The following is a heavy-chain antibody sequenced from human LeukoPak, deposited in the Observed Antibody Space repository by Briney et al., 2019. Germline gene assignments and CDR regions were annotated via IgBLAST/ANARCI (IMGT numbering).Heavy chain of an antibody. Sequence: GGSLRLSCAASGFTFDDYAMHWVRQAPGKGLEWVSGISWNSGSIGYADSVKGRFTISRDNAKNSLYLQMNSLRAEDMALYYCVKGLMYSSSYRDAFDIWGQGTMVTVSS. J-gene: IGHJ3*02. CDR2: ISWNSGSI. CDR1: GFTFDDYA. D-gene: IGHD6-6*01. V-gene: IGHV3-9*03. CDR3: VKGLMYSSSYRDAFDI.